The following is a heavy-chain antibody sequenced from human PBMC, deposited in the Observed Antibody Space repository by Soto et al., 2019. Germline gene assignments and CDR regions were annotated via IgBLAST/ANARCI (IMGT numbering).Heavy chain of an antibody. CDR3: ARVGYGGDDY. J-gene: IGHJ4*02. CDR2: INHSGST. V-gene: IGHV4-34*01. Sequence: PSETLSLTCAVYGGSFSGYYWSWIRQPPGKGLEWIGEINHSGSTNYNPSLKSRVTISVDTSKNQFSLKLSSVTAADTAVYYCARVGYGGDDYWGQGTLVTVSS. D-gene: IGHD5-18*01. CDR1: GGSFSGYY.